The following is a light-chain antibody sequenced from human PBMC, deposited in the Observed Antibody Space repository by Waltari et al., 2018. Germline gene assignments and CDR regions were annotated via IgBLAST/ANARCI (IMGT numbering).Light chain of an antibody. Sequence: DIVLTQSPATLSLSPGQRGTLPCRASQSVGGNLAWYQQKPGQAPRLPIYDAPNRATGIPARFSGSGSGTDFTLTISSLEPEDFAVYYCQQRRTWPSITFGQGTRLEI. V-gene: IGKV3-11*01. J-gene: IGKJ5*01. CDR1: QSVGGN. CDR2: DAP. CDR3: QQRRTWPSIT.